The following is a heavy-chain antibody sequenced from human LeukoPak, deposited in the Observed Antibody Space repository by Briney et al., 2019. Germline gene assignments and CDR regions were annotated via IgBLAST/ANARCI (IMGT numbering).Heavy chain of an antibody. D-gene: IGHD4-11*01. Sequence: PGGSLRLSCAASGFTFSNYWMHWVRQAPVKGLVWVSRIHSDGSSTTYADSVKGRFTISRDNAKNTLYLQMNSLRAEDTAVYYCAKGGSKAPDYWGQGTLVTVSS. V-gene: IGHV3-74*01. CDR1: GFTFSNYW. CDR3: AKGGSKAPDY. CDR2: IHSDGSST. J-gene: IGHJ4*02.